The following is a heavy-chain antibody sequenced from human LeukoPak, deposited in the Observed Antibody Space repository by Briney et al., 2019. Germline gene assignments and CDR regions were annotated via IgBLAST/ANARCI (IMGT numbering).Heavy chain of an antibody. J-gene: IGHJ4*02. CDR2: IRYDGSNK. CDR1: GFTFSTNG. CDR3: AKDQPYSSSWYSFDY. V-gene: IGHV3-30*02. D-gene: IGHD6-13*01. Sequence: GGSLRLSCAASGFTFSTNGMHWVRQASGKGLEWVAFIRYDGSNKYYADSVTGRFTISRDNSKNTLYLQMNSLRAEGTAVYYCAKDQPYSSSWYSFDYWGQGTLVTVSS.